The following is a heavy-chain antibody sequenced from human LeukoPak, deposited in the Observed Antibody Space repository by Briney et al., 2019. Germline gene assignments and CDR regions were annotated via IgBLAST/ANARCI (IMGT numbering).Heavy chain of an antibody. Sequence: PGGSLRLSCVASGFTFRSYGIHWVRQAPGKGLEWLAFIWYDEITKNYADSVKGRFTISSDNSKNTLYVQMNSLRPDDTAVYYCAKDSSDYYFDYWGQGTLVTVSS. CDR1: GFTFRSYG. V-gene: IGHV3-30*02. CDR2: IWYDEITK. CDR3: AKDSSDYYFDY. J-gene: IGHJ4*02. D-gene: IGHD3-22*01.